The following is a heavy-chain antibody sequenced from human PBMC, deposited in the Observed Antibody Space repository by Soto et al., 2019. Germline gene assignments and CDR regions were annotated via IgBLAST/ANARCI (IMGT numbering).Heavy chain of an antibody. CDR3: ARVVTTEYYFDY. CDR2: IYYSGST. D-gene: IGHD4-17*01. J-gene: IGHJ4*02. Sequence: PSETLSLTCTVSGGSISSGDYYWCWIRQPPGKGLEWIGYIYYSGSTYYNPSLKSRVTISVDTSKNQFSLKLSSVTAADTAVYYCARVVTTEYYFDYWGQGTLVTVSS. V-gene: IGHV4-30-4*01. CDR1: GGSISSGDYY.